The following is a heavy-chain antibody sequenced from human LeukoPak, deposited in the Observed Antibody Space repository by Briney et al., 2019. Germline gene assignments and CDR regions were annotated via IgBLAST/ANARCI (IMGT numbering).Heavy chain of an antibody. J-gene: IGHJ4*02. CDR3: TRQVAYTSGRTFDF. D-gene: IGHD6-19*01. CDR1: GYSFTSYW. Sequence: GESLQISCKGSGYSFTSYWIGSVRQMPGIGLEWMGIIYPGDSDSRYSPSFQGQVTISADKSISTAYLQWSSLKASDTAMYYCTRQVAYTSGRTFDFWGQGNLVTVSS. V-gene: IGHV5-51*01. CDR2: IYPGDSDS.